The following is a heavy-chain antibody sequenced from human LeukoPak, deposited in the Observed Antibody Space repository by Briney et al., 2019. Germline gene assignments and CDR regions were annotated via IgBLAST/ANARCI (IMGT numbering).Heavy chain of an antibody. CDR3: ARLPVGMKYYYDSSGSI. Sequence: SETLSLTCAVSGGSISSYYWSWIRQPAGKGLEWIGRIYTSGSTNYNPSLKSRVTMSVDTSKNQFSLKLSSVTAADTAVYYCARLPVGMKYYYDSSGSIWGQGTMVTVSS. V-gene: IGHV4-4*07. J-gene: IGHJ3*02. CDR1: GGSISSYY. D-gene: IGHD3-22*01. CDR2: IYTSGST.